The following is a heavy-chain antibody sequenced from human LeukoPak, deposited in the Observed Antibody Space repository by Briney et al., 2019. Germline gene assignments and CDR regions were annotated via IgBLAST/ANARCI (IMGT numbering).Heavy chain of an antibody. V-gene: IGHV3-74*01. D-gene: IGHD3-10*01. CDR3: ASDSGHAFYF. CDR1: GFTFSTAW. Sequence: PGGSLRLSCAASGFTFSTAWMHWVRQAPGKGLVWVSRIYSDGSDKTYADSVRGRFTISRDNAKNTAYLQMNSLRAEDSAVYYCASDSGHAFYFWGQGTMVTVSS. J-gene: IGHJ3*01. CDR2: IYSDGSDK.